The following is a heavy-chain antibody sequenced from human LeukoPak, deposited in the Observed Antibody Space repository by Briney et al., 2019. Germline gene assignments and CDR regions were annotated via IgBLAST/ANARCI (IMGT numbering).Heavy chain of an antibody. CDR3: ARDVGSSDTFDY. V-gene: IGHV3-33*08. J-gene: IGHJ4*02. D-gene: IGHD3-10*01. CDR1: GFTFSSYA. Sequence: PGGSLRLSCAASGFTFSSYAMHWVRQAPGKGLEWVAVIWYDGSNKYYADSVKGRFTISRDNSKNTLYLQMNSLRAEDTAVYYCARDVGSSDTFDYWGQGTLVTVSS. CDR2: IWYDGSNK.